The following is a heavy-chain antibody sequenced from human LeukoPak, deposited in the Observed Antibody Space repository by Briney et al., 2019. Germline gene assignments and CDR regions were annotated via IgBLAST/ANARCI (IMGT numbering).Heavy chain of an antibody. V-gene: IGHV1-3*01. Sequence: ASVNVSCKASGYTFTSYAMHWVRQAPGQRLEWMGWINAGNGNTKYSQKFQGRVTITRDTSASTAYMELSSLRSEDTAVYYCARDYDSSGYCHGCFENTYGMDVWGQGTTVTVSS. CDR2: INAGNGNT. D-gene: IGHD3-22*01. CDR1: GYTFTSYA. CDR3: ARDYDSSGYCHGCFENTYGMDV. J-gene: IGHJ6*02.